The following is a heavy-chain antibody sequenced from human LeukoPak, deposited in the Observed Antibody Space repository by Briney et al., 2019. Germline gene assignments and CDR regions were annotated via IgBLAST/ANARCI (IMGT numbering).Heavy chain of an antibody. CDR3: ARGRRRRSMIVVVSPKYYFDY. CDR2: INHSGST. CDR1: GVSFSGYY. D-gene: IGHD3-22*01. J-gene: IGHJ4*02. V-gene: IGHV4-34*01. Sequence: PSETLSLTCAVYGVSFSGYYWSWIRKPPGKGLEWIGEINHSGSTNYNPSLKSRVTISVDTSKNQFSLKLSSVTAADTAVYYCARGRRRRSMIVVVSPKYYFDYWGQGTLVTVSS.